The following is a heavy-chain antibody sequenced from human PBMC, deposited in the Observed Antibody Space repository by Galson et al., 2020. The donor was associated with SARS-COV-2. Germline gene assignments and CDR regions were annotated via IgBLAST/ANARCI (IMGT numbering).Heavy chain of an antibody. CDR2: ISTSSNT. CDR3: ARDEGIRGYNYGRLYYGLDG. V-gene: IGHV3-21*01. Sequence: GESLKISCAASGFPFSTYSMNWVRLAPGKGLEWVSSISTSSNTYYADSVKGRFSISRDNPRNSLYLQMNSLRAEDTAVYYCARDEGIRGYNYGRLYYGLDGWGQGTTVTVSS. D-gene: IGHD5-18*01. J-gene: IGHJ6*02. CDR1: GFPFSTYS.